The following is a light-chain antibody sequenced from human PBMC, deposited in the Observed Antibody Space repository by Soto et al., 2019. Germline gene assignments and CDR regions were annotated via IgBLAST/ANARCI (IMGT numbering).Light chain of an antibody. J-gene: IGKJ2*01. Sequence: EIVLTQSPGTLSLSPGERATLSCRASQSVSSSYLAWYQQKPGQAPRLLIYGASSRATGIPDRFSGSGSGTDFTLTISRLEPEAFAVYYCQQYGSSPYTFARGPKLEIK. CDR3: QQYGSSPYT. CDR2: GAS. CDR1: QSVSSSY. V-gene: IGKV3-20*01.